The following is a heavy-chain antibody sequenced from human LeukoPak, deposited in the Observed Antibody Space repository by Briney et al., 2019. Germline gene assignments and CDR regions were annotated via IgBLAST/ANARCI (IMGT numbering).Heavy chain of an antibody. D-gene: IGHD1-26*01. V-gene: IGHV3-21*01. J-gene: IGHJ4*02. CDR1: GFTFSSYS. CDR3: ARDIGGSYTSIDY. Sequence: PGGSLRLSCAASGFTFSSYSMNWVRQAPGKGLEWVSFISSSSAHINYADSVKGRFTISRDNPRNSLYLQMNSLRAEDTAVYYCARDIGGSYTSIDYWGQGTLVTVSS. CDR2: ISSSSAHI.